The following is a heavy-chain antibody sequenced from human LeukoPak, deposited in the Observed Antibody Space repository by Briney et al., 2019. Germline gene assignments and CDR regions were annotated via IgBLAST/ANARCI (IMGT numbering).Heavy chain of an antibody. CDR1: GGSFSGHY. Sequence: SETLSLTCAVYGGSFSGHYWSWIRQPPGKGLEWIGEINHSGSTNYNPSLKSRVTISVDTSKNQFSLKLSSVTAADTAVYYCARGGLLWFGELGPWFDPWGQGTLVTVSS. D-gene: IGHD3-10*01. CDR3: ARGGLLWFGELGPWFDP. J-gene: IGHJ5*02. CDR2: INHSGST. V-gene: IGHV4-34*01.